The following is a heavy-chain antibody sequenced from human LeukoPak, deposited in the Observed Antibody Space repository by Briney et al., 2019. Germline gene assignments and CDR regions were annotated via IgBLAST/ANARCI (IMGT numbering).Heavy chain of an antibody. CDR2: IYPGDSDT. CDR1: GYSFTSYW. Sequence: GESLKISCKGSGYSFTSYWIGWVRQMPGKGLEWMGIIYPGDSDTRYNPSFQGQVTISADRSISTAYLQWSSLKASDNAMYYCTRMSLTGYYVSYWGQGTLVTVSS. CDR3: TRMSLTGYYVSY. J-gene: IGHJ4*02. V-gene: IGHV5-51*01. D-gene: IGHD3-9*01.